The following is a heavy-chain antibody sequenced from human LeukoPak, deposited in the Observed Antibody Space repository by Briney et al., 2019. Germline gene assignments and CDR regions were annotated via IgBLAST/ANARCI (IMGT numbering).Heavy chain of an antibody. CDR2: ISGSGGST. CDR1: GFTFSTYA. Sequence: PGGSLRLSCASWGFTFSTYAMSWVRQAPGKGREGVSRISGSGGSTYYADSVKGRFTISRDNSKNPVYLQMGSLRADDMALYYCASVRVGATAKGHYFDFWGQGTLVTVSS. V-gene: IGHV3-23*01. CDR3: ASVRVGATAKGHYFDF. D-gene: IGHD1-26*01. J-gene: IGHJ4*02.